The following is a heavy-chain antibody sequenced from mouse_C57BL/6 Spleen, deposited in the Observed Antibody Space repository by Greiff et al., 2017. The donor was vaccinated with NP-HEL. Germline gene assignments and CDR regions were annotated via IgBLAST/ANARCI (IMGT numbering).Heavy chain of an antibody. CDR2: ISYSGST. V-gene: IGHV3-2*02. D-gene: IGHD2-4*01. CDR1: GYSITSDYA. CDR3: ARKGYDYEYYFDY. Sequence: DVQLQESGPGLVKPSQSLSLTCTVTGYSITSDYAWNWIRQFPGNKLEWMGYISYSGSTSYNPSLKSRISITRDTSKNQFFLQLNSVTTEDTATYYCARKGYDYEYYFDYWGQGTTLTVSS. J-gene: IGHJ2*01.